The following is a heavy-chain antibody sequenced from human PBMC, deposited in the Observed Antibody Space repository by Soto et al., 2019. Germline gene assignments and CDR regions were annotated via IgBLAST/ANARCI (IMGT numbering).Heavy chain of an antibody. J-gene: IGHJ3*02. CDR2: ISWNSGSI. V-gene: IGHV3-9*01. CDR3: AKDMWVRDFWSATDAFDI. D-gene: IGHD3-3*01. Sequence: GGSLRLSCAASGFTFDDYAMPWVRQAPGKGLEWVSGISWNSGSIGYADSVKGRFTISRANAKNSLYLQMNSLRAEDTALYYCAKDMWVRDFWSATDAFDIWGQGTMVTVSS. CDR1: GFTFDDYA.